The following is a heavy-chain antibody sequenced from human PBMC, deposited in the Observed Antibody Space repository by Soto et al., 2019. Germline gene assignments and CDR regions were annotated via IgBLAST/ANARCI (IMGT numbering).Heavy chain of an antibody. D-gene: IGHD5-18*01. Sequence: QVQLVESGGGVVQPGRSLRLSCAASGFTFSSYGMHWVRQAPGKGLEWVAVIWYDGSNKYYADSGKGRFTISRDNSKNTLYLQMISLRAEDTAVYYCARDGKVGGYSYGIFDYWGQGTLVTVSS. V-gene: IGHV3-33*01. CDR3: ARDGKVGGYSYGIFDY. CDR2: IWYDGSNK. CDR1: GFTFSSYG. J-gene: IGHJ4*02.